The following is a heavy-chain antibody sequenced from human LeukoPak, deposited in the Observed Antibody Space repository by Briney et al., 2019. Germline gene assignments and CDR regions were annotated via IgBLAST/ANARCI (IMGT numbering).Heavy chain of an antibody. CDR3: ARELYGDYSLVHYGMDV. J-gene: IGHJ6*02. CDR1: GFTFSSYS. V-gene: IGHV3-21*01. CDR2: ISSSSSYI. D-gene: IGHD4-17*01. Sequence: GGSLRLSCAASGFTFSSYSMNWVRQAPGKGLEWVSSISSSSSYIYYADSVKGRFTISRDNAKNSLYLQMNSLRAEDTAVYYCARELYGDYSLVHYGMDVWGQGTTVTVSS.